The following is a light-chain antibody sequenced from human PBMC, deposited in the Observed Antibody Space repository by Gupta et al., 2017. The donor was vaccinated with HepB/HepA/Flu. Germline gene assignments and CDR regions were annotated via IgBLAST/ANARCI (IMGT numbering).Light chain of an antibody. J-gene: IGKJ5*01. CDR1: RSLLSRNGYNY. V-gene: IGKV2-28*01. CDR3: MQAMQTPIT. Sequence: DIVMTQSPLSLPVPPGEPASISCRSSRSLLSRNGYNYLNWYLQKPGQSPQLLIYLGSNRASGVPDRFSGSGSGTDFTLKISRMEAEDVGVYYCMQAMQTPITFGQGTRLEIK. CDR2: LGS.